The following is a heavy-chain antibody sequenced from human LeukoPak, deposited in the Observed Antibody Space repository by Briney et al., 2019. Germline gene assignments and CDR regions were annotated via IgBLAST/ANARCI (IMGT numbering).Heavy chain of an antibody. D-gene: IGHD2-15*01. CDR3: ARLADFDAFDI. CDR1: GGSISSYY. J-gene: IGHJ3*02. Sequence: SETLSLTCTASGGSISSYYWSWIRQPPGKGLEWIGYIYYSGSTNYNPSLKSRVTISVDTSKNQFSLKLSSVTAADTAVYYCARLADFDAFDIWGQGTMVTVSS. CDR2: IYYSGST. V-gene: IGHV4-59*08.